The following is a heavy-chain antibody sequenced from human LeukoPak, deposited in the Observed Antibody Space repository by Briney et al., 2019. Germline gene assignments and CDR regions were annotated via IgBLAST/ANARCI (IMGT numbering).Heavy chain of an antibody. V-gene: IGHV3-43*02. CDR2: ISGNGGNT. CDR1: GFTFDDYA. Sequence: QTGGSLRLSCAASGFTFDDYAMHWVRQAPGKGLEWVSLISGNGGNTYYADSVKGRFTISRDNSKNSLYLQMNSLRTEDTALYYCAKDISNWNSRHFDYWGQGTLVTVSS. CDR3: AKDISNWNSRHFDY. J-gene: IGHJ4*02. D-gene: IGHD1-7*01.